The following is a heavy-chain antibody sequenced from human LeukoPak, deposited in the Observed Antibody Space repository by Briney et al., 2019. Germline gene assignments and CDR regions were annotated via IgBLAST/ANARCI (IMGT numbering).Heavy chain of an antibody. CDR3: AKGKSLPHYYYYGMDV. V-gene: IGHV3-23*01. J-gene: IGHJ6*02. CDR1: GFTFSTSS. CDR2: IGGSGDTT. Sequence: GGSLSLSCAASGFTFSTSSMSWVRQAPGKGLEWGSAIGGSGDTTYYADSVRGRFTISRDNFKNTLYLQMNSLTAEDTAIYYCAKGKSLPHYYYYGMDVWGQGTTVTASS.